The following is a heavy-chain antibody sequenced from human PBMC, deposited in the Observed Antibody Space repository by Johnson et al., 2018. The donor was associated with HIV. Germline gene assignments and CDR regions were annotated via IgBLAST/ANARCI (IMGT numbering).Heavy chain of an antibody. J-gene: IGHJ3*02. CDR2: ISGSGGST. CDR3: ANLGDYSGNNGFDI. CDR1: GFTFSNYA. V-gene: IGHV3-23*04. D-gene: IGHD4-23*01. Sequence: VQLVESGGGLVQPGGSLILSCAASGFTFSNYAMTWVRQAPGKGLEWVSGISGSGGSTYYADSVKGRFTISRDSSKNTRYLQMNSLRTEETAVYYCANLGDYSGNNGFDIWGQGTMVTVSS.